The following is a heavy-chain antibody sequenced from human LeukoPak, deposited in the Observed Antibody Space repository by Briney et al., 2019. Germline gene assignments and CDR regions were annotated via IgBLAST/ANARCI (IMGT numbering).Heavy chain of an antibody. CDR1: GSSFSDYF. D-gene: IGHD3-10*01. J-gene: IGHJ4*02. Sequence: KPSETLSLTCAVYGSSFSDYFWSWLRQTPGKGLEWIGEINRGDTKYNPSLKSRVTISVDTSKNQFSLKLSSVTAADTAVYYCARLPKKYYYGSGRNLGPAYYFDYWGQGTLVTVSS. V-gene: IGHV4-34*01. CDR2: INRGDT. CDR3: ARLPKKYYYGSGRNLGPAYYFDY.